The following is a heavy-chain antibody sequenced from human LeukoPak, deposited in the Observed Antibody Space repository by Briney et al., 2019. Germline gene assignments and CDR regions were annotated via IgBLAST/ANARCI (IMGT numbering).Heavy chain of an antibody. CDR3: ARGSIYYDSSGYYSFDY. V-gene: IGHV4-34*01. CDR2: INHSGST. Sequence: NPSETLSLTCAVHGGSFSGYYWSWIRQPPGKGLEWIGEINHSGSTNYNPSLKSRVTISVDTSKNQFSLKLSSVTAADTAVYYCARGSIYYDSSGYYSFDYWGQGTLVTVSS. CDR1: GGSFSGYY. D-gene: IGHD3-22*01. J-gene: IGHJ4*02.